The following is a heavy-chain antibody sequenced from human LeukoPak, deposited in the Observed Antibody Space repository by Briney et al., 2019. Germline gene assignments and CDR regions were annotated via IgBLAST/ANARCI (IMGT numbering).Heavy chain of an antibody. V-gene: IGHV4-39*01. CDR3: ARLYCSGGSCYYNYGDYIDY. CDR2: IYYSGST. Sequence: SETLSLTCTVSGGSISSSSYYWGRIRQPPGKGLEWIGSIYYSGSTYYNPSLKSRVTISVDTSKNQFPLKLSSVIAADTAVYYCARLYCSGGSCYYNYGDYIDYWGQGTLVTVSS. D-gene: IGHD2-15*01. J-gene: IGHJ4*02. CDR1: GGSISSSSYY.